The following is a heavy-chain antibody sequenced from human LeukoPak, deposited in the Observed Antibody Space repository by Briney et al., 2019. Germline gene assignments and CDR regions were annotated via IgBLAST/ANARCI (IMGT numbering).Heavy chain of an antibody. J-gene: IGHJ3*02. CDR2: ISAYNGNT. Sequence: ASVKVSCKASSYTFTNYAFTWVRQAPGQGLEWMGWISAYNGNTNYAQKLQGRVTMTTDTSTSTAYMELRSLRSDDTAVYYCASLKNYYDSSGNLVTDAFDIWGQGTMVTVSS. CDR1: SYTFTNYA. CDR3: ASLKNYYDSSGNLVTDAFDI. D-gene: IGHD3-22*01. V-gene: IGHV1-18*01.